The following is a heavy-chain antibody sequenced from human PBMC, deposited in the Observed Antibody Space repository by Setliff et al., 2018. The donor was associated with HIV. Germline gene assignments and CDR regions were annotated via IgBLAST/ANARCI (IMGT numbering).Heavy chain of an antibody. CDR3: ARHSITLVVGVPERDDAFDI. CDR2: FYYSWNT. D-gene: IGHD3-22*01. V-gene: IGHV4-59*05. CDR1: GGSISSSY. Sequence: SETLSLTCTVSGGSISSSYWTWTRQPPGKGLEWIGSFYYSWNTYYNPSLKSRVTISVDTSKNQFSLKLSSVTAADTAVYYCARHSITLVVGVPERDDAFDIWGQGTMVTVSS. J-gene: IGHJ3*02.